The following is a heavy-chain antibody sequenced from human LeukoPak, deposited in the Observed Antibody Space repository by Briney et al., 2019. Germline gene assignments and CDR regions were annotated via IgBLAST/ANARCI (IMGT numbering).Heavy chain of an antibody. V-gene: IGHV1-18*01. D-gene: IGHD6-13*01. CDR3: ARDHSAAAGPGYFDY. Sequence: ASVKVSCKASGYTFTSYGISWVRQAPGQGLEWMGWISAYNGNTNYAQKLQGRVTVTTDTSTSTAYMELRSLRSDDTAVYYCARDHSAAAGPGYFDYWGQGTLVTVSS. J-gene: IGHJ4*02. CDR1: GYTFTSYG. CDR2: ISAYNGNT.